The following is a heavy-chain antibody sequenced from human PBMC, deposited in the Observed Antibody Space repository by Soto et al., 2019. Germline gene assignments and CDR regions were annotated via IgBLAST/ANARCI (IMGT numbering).Heavy chain of an antibody. V-gene: IGHV1-69*13. CDR2: IIPIFGTA. Sequence: SVKVSCKASGGTFSSYAISWVRQAPGQGLEWMGGIIPIFGTANYAQEFQGGVTITADESTSTAYMELSSLRSEDTAVYYCARDQLVNRYYYYGMDVWGQGTTVTVSS. CDR1: GGTFSSYA. J-gene: IGHJ6*02. CDR3: ARDQLVNRYYYYGMDV. D-gene: IGHD2-2*01.